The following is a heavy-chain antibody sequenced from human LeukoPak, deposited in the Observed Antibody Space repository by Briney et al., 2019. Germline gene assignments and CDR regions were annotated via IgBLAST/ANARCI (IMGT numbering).Heavy chain of an antibody. CDR1: GYSFTSYW. V-gene: IGHV5-51*01. J-gene: IGHJ4*02. CDR3: ARHRDPSGYDTSFDY. CDR2: IYPGDSDT. Sequence: GESLKISCKGSGYSFTSYWIGWVRQMPGKGLEWMGIIYPGDSDTRYSPSFQGQVTISADKSISTAYLQWSSLKASDTAMYYCARHRDPSGYDTSFDYWGQGTLVTVFS. D-gene: IGHD5-12*01.